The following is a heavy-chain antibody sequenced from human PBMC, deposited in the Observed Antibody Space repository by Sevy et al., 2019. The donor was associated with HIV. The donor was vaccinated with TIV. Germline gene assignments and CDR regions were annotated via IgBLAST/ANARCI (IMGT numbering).Heavy chain of an antibody. D-gene: IGHD3-22*01. Sequence: GGSLRLSCVASGFTFRSYIMKWVRQAPGKGLECVSSISRSGSYIYYADSVKGRFTISRDDAKNSLYLQMNTLRAEDAALYYCARVRPYDTRDFDYWGQGTLVTVSS. CDR1: GFTFRSYI. CDR3: ARVRPYDTRDFDY. J-gene: IGHJ4*02. V-gene: IGHV3-21*01. CDR2: ISRSGSYI.